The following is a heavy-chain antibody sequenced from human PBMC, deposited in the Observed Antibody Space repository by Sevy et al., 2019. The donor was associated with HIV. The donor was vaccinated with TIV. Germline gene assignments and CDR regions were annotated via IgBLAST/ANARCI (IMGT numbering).Heavy chain of an antibody. CDR2: LSYDGSKE. D-gene: IGHD3-16*02. J-gene: IGHJ3*02. V-gene: IGHV3-30*02. CDR1: GFRFSSYG. Sequence: GGSLRLSCAASGFRFSSYGMNWVRQAPGKGVEWVAFLSYDGSKEDYAASVKGRFTISRDNSKNTFYVEMNSLRAEDTAVYHCTKDMVTFGGIIANSPGGFDIWGQGTMVTVSS. CDR3: TKDMVTFGGIIANSPGGFDI.